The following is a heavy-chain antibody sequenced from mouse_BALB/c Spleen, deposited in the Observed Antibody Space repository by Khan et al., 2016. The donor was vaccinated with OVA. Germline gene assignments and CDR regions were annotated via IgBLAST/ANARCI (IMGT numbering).Heavy chain of an antibody. Sequence: QVQLQQSGAELARPGASVKLSCKASGYTFTDYYLNWVKQRTGQGLEWIGDIYPGSGNTYYNERFKGKATLTADTSSSTAYMQLSSLTSEDSAFYFCARSGTGSFAYWGQGTLVTVSA. CDR3: ARSGTGSFAY. V-gene: IGHV1-77*01. J-gene: IGHJ3*01. CDR1: GYTFTDYY. CDR2: IYPGSGNT. D-gene: IGHD4-1*01.